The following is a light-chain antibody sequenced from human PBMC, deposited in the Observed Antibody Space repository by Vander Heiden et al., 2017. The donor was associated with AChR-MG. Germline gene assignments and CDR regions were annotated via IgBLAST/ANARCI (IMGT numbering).Light chain of an antibody. J-gene: IGKJ5*01. V-gene: IGKV3-15*01. CDR2: GAS. CDR1: QSVSSN. Sequence: EIVMTQSPATLSVSPGERATLSCRASQSVSSNLAWYQQKPGQAPRLLIYGASTRATGIPARFSGSGSGTEFTLTISSLQSEDFAVYYCQQYKNWPAITFGQRTRLEIK. CDR3: QQYKNWPAIT.